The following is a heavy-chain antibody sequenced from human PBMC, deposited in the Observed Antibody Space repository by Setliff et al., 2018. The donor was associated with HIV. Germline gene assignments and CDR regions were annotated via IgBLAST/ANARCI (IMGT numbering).Heavy chain of an antibody. CDR2: ISVFNGNT. CDR3: ARRGRHAAPGITYYLDY. Sequence: ASVKVSCKASGYTFSSYGISWVRQAPGQGLEWVGRISVFNGNTDYAEKFEGRVTMTTDTSTNTAYMELRSLRSDDTAVYYCARRGRHAAPGITYYLDYWGQGTLVTVSS. D-gene: IGHD6-13*01. V-gene: IGHV1-18*01. J-gene: IGHJ4*02. CDR1: GYTFSSYG.